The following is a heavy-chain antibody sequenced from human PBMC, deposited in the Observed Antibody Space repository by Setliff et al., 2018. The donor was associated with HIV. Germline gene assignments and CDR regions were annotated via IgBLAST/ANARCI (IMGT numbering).Heavy chain of an antibody. J-gene: IGHJ4*02. CDR1: GFSFRSYA. Sequence: PGESLKISCAASGFSFRSYAVSWVRQAPGKGLEWVSVISGSGDITYYRESVKGRFTVSRDNSNNTVYLQMNSLRAEDTAMYYCAKAQTVITVYGPCDSWGQGTPVTVSS. CDR3: AKAQTVITVYGPCDS. V-gene: IGHV3-23*01. D-gene: IGHD4-4*01. CDR2: ISGSGDIT.